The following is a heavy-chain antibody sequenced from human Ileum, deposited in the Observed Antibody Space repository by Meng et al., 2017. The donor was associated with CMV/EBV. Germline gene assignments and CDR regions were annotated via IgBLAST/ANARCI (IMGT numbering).Heavy chain of an antibody. D-gene: IGHD3-10*01. V-gene: IGHV4-4*07. Sequence: VREQAMELGLVGPTATLPLTCTVSGGVINAYYWGWIRQAAGKGLEWIGRIYMGGSTNYNPSLERRVSMSVDTSNINFALGRSSVTAGDTAVYCCARGPGGFGEFNFDYWGQGILVTVSS. CDR1: GGVINAYY. J-gene: IGHJ4*02. CDR3: ARGPGGFGEFNFDY. CDR2: IYMGGST.